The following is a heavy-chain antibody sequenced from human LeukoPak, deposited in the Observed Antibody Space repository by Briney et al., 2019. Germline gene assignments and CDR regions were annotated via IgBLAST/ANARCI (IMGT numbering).Heavy chain of an antibody. J-gene: IGHJ4*02. V-gene: IGHV3-23*01. Sequence: GGSLRLSCAASGFTFSSYAMSWVRQAPGKGLEWVSAISGSGGSTYYADSVKGRFTISRDNSKNMLYLQMNSLRAEDTAVYYCAKQERYYGSGSYPFDYWGQGTLVTVSS. CDR1: GFTFSSYA. CDR2: ISGSGGST. D-gene: IGHD3-10*01. CDR3: AKQERYYGSGSYPFDY.